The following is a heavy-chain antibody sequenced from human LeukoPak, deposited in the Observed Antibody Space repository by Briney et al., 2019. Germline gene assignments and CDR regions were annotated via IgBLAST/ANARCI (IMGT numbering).Heavy chain of an antibody. D-gene: IGHD1-26*01. V-gene: IGHV4-59*11. CDR2: IYYSGST. Sequence: SETLSLTCTVSGGSISSHYWSWIRQPPGKGREGIGYIYYSGSTNYNPSLKSRVTISVDTSKNQFSLKLSSVTAADTAVYYCARERYSGSYYPFDYWGQGTLVTVSS. J-gene: IGHJ4*02. CDR3: ARERYSGSYYPFDY. CDR1: GGSISSHY.